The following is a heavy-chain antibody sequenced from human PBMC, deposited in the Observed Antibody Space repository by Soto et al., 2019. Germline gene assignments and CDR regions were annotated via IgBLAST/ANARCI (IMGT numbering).Heavy chain of an antibody. CDR3: ARDQQTPYYDSSGYSLGFDY. J-gene: IGHJ4*02. D-gene: IGHD3-22*01. CDR2: ISYDGSNK. CDR1: GFTFSSYA. V-gene: IGHV3-30-3*01. Sequence: QVQLVESGGGVVQPGRSLRLSCAASGFTFSSYAMHWDRQAPGKGLEWVAVISYDGSNKYYADSVKGRFTISRDNSKNTLYLQMNSLRAEDTAVYYCARDQQTPYYDSSGYSLGFDYWGKGTLVTVSS.